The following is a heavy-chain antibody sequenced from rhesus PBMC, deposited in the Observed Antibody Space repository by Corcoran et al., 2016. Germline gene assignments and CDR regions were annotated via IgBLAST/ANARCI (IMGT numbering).Heavy chain of an antibody. CDR3: ARDRAGGFDY. J-gene: IGHJ4*01. CDR2: ISNGGNST. Sequence: EVQLVESGGGLAKPGGSLRLSCAASGFTFSDYYMDWVRQAPRKGLEGVSRISNGGNSTWYADSLKGKFTISIENAKNTLYLQMNSLRTEDTAVYYCARDRAGGFDYWGQGVLVTVSS. V-gene: IGHV3-178*01. CDR1: GFTFSDYY. D-gene: IGHD1-1*01.